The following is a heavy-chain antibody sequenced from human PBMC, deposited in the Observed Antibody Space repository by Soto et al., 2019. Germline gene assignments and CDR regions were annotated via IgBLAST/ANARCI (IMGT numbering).Heavy chain of an antibody. CDR3: ARGGSGTRGVVVVAATLSYYYGMDV. V-gene: IGHV3-30-3*01. Sequence: GGSLRLSCAASGFTFSSYAMHWVRQAPGKGLEWVAFISYDGSNKYEEDSVKGRFTISRDNSKHTVYLQINSLRPEDTAVYYCARGGSGTRGVVVVAATLSYYYGMDVWGQGTTVTVSS. CDR2: ISYDGSNK. D-gene: IGHD2-15*01. CDR1: GFTFSSYA. J-gene: IGHJ6*02.